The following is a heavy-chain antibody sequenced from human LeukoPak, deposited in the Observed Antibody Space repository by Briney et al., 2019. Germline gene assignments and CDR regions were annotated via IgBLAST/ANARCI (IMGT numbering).Heavy chain of an antibody. CDR2: INPNSGGT. CDR1: GYTFTGYY. V-gene: IGHV1-2*02. D-gene: IGHD6-13*01. Sequence: ASVKVSCKASGYTFTGYYMHWVRQAPGQGLEWMGWINPNSGGTNYAQKFQGRVTMTRDTSISTAYMELSRLRSDDTAVYYCAICPGYSSSWLDYWGQGTLVTVSS. CDR3: AICPGYSSSWLDY. J-gene: IGHJ4*02.